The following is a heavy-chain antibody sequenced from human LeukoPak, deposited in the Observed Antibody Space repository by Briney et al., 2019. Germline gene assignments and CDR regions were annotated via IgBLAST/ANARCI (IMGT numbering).Heavy chain of an antibody. V-gene: IGHV1-69*13. Sequence: SVKVSCKASGGTFSSYAISWVRQAPGQGLEWMGGIIPIFGTANYAQEFQGRVTITADESTSTAYMELSSLRSEDTAVYYCAREECSTSCHTYYGMDVWGQGTTVTVSS. J-gene: IGHJ6*02. D-gene: IGHD2-2*02. CDR3: AREECSTSCHTYYGMDV. CDR2: IIPIFGTA. CDR1: GGTFSSYA.